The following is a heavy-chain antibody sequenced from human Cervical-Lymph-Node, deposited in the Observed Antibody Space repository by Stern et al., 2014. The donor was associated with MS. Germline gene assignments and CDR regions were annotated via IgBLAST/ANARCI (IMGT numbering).Heavy chain of an antibody. CDR3: ARDTSSPERSDW. Sequence: EDQLVESGGGVIQPGGSLRLSCTASGFTVSRDYMPWVRQAPGKGLEWGSLITNVGSTFYTDSVKGRFTISRDDSKNTVYLHMTSLRAEDTAMYYCARDTSSPERSDWWGQGTLVTVSS. CDR1: GFTVSRDY. D-gene: IGHD1-1*01. CDR2: ITNVGST. V-gene: IGHV3-53*01. J-gene: IGHJ4*02.